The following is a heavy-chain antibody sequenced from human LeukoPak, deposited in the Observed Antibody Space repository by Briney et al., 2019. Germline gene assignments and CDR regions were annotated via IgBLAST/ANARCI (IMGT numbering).Heavy chain of an antibody. V-gene: IGHV3-23*01. D-gene: IGHD1-26*01. Sequence: GGSLRLYCAASGFTFSRSAMNWVRQGPGKGLEWVSSFSASGGTTYYADSVKGRFTISRANSKNTLSVQMNSLRAEDTAVCFCAKANYSGSHYIDSCGQGTLVTVSS. CDR1: GFTFSRSA. J-gene: IGHJ4*02. CDR2: FSASGGTT. CDR3: AKANYSGSHYIDS.